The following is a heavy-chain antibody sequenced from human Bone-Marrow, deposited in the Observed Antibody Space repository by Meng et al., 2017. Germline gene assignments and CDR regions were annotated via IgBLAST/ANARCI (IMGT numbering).Heavy chain of an antibody. Sequence: QGEVVQAGGGGKKPGASVKVSCKAAGYTFPDYWLHWVRRAPGQGLEWMGRINPKSGDTHYAQRFQGRVTMTGDTSISTAYMELSGLRSDDTAMYYCARDEDISAAGKLFGDYWGQGPLVTVSS. CDR1: GYTFPDYW. CDR3: ARDEDISAAGKLFGDY. J-gene: IGHJ4*02. V-gene: IGHV1-2*06. CDR2: INPKSGDT. D-gene: IGHD6-13*01.